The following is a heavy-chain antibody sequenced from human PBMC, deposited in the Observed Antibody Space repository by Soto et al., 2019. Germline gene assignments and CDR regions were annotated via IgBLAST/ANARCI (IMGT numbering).Heavy chain of an antibody. V-gene: IGHV3-23*01. D-gene: IGHD5-12*01. CDR2: ISGSGGST. CDR1: GLSRSNYA. Sequence: PERALRGTGVDAGLSRSNYAKKRLRQDPGKGLEWVSSISGSGGSTYYADSVKDRFTISSDPSTNTLYVQMNSLRAEDTAIYYCAKVKTWTYLDYWRQGTLVIVSS. J-gene: IGHJ4*02. CDR3: AKVKTWTYLDY.